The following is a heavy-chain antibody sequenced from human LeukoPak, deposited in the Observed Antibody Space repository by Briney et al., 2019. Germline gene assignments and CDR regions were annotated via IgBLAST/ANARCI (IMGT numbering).Heavy chain of an antibody. CDR1: GFTFSSYA. V-gene: IGHV3-30-3*01. J-gene: IGHJ4*02. Sequence: GGSLRLSCAASGFTFSSYAMHWVREAPGKGLVGVTDISYDGSNKNYADSVKGRFTISRDNSKNTLYLQMNSLRAEDTAVYYCAREVVGHVDTAMVLDYWGQGTLVTVSS. CDR3: AREVVGHVDTAMVLDY. CDR2: ISYDGSNK. D-gene: IGHD5-18*01.